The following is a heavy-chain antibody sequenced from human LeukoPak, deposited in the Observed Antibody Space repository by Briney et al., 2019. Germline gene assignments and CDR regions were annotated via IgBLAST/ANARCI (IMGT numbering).Heavy chain of an antibody. V-gene: IGHV3-21*01. CDR3: ARDREDYGDFGY. J-gene: IGHJ4*02. Sequence: GGSLRLSCAASGFNFNTYTMSWVRQAPGKGLEWVSSITCCRPDITYGDSVTGRFTISRDNAKNSLYLQMNSLRAEDTAVYYCARDREDYGDFGYWGQGTLVTVSS. D-gene: IGHD4-17*01. CDR2: ITCCRPDI. CDR1: GFNFNTYT.